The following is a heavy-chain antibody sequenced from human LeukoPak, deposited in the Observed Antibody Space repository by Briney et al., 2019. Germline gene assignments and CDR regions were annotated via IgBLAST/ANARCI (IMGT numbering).Heavy chain of an antibody. CDR3: AKDLGGYIEYYFDY. CDR2: ISGSGGST. CDR1: GFTFSSYA. V-gene: IGHV3-23*01. D-gene: IGHD5-12*01. J-gene: IGHJ4*02. Sequence: GGSLRLSCAASGFTFSSYAMSWVRQAPGKGLEWVSVISGSGGSTYYADSVKGRFIISRDNSKNTLYLQMNSLRAEDTAVYYCAKDLGGYIEYYFDYWGQGTLVTVSS.